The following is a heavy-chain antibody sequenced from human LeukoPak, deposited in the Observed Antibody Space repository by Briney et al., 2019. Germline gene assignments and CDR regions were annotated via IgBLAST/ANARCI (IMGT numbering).Heavy chain of an antibody. D-gene: IGHD2-2*01. Sequence: PGGSLRLSCAASGFTFSSYAMHWVRQAPGKGLEYVSAISSNGGSTYYANSVKGRFTISRDNSKNTLYLQMNSLRAEDTAVYYCAKVRSSTSRQIRLPVSNDYWGQGTLVTVSS. CDR1: GFTFSSYA. CDR2: ISSNGGST. CDR3: AKVRSSTSRQIRLPVSNDY. V-gene: IGHV3-64*01. J-gene: IGHJ4*02.